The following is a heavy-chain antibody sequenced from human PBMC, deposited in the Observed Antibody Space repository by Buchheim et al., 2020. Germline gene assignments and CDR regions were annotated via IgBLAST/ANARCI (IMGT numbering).Heavy chain of an antibody. V-gene: IGHV1-2*02. Sequence: QVQLVQSGAEVKKPGASVKVSCKASGYTFTGYYMHWVRQAPGQGLVWLGWINPNSGGTNYAQKFQGRVTMTRDTSISTAYMELSRLRSDDTAVYYWARDQPNYDILTGPAMGRRFDPWGQGTL. D-gene: IGHD3-9*01. CDR1: GYTFTGYY. J-gene: IGHJ5*02. CDR3: ARDQPNYDILTGPAMGRRFDP. CDR2: INPNSGGT.